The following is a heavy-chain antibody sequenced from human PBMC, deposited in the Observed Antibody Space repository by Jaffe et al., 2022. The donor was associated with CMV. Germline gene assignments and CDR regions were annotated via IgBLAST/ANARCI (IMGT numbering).Heavy chain of an antibody. CDR1: GGSVSSGSYY. CDR3: AREPYSSLFDY. V-gene: IGHV4-61*01. Sequence: QVQLQESGPGLVKPSETLSLTCTVSGGSVSSGSYYWSWIRQPPGKGLEWIGYIYYSGSTNYNPSLKSRVTISVDTSKNQFSLKLSSVTAADTAVYYCAREPYSSLFDYWGQGTLVTVSS. J-gene: IGHJ4*02. D-gene: IGHD6-6*01. CDR2: IYYSGST.